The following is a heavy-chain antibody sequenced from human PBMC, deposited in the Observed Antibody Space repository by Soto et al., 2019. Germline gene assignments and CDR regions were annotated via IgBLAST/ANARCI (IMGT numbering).Heavy chain of an antibody. CDR1: GYIFVNYG. CDR2: ISPYTGNT. D-gene: IGHD5-12*01. Sequence: QVQLVQSGDEVKKPGASVKVSCKASGYIFVNYGIAWVRQAPGQGLEWMGWISPYTGNTHSASKVQGRLTMTTDTXTSTAYLDMGSLTYDDTAVYYCVRVDNDVPPTPQDVWGQGTTVTVSS. J-gene: IGHJ6*02. V-gene: IGHV1-18*01. CDR3: VRVDNDVPPTPQDV.